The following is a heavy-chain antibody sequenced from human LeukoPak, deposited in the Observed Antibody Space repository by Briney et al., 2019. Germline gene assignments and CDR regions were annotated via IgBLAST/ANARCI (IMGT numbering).Heavy chain of an antibody. CDR2: INPNSGGT. CDR3: ARDPTCSSTSCYTG. J-gene: IGHJ4*02. CDR1: GYTFTGYY. V-gene: IGHV1-2*02. Sequence: ASVNVSCKASGYTFTGYYMHWVRQAPGQGLEWMGWINPNSGGTNYAQKFQGRVTMTRDTSISTAYMELSRLRSDDTAVYYCARDPTCSSTSCYTGWGQGTLVTVSS. D-gene: IGHD2-2*02.